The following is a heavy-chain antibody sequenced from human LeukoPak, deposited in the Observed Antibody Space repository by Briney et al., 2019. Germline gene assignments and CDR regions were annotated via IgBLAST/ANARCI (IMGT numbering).Heavy chain of an antibody. CDR3: TRGYYYDSSGSVAPFDY. Sequence: GGSLRLSCAASGFTFSRYWMHWVRQDPGKGLVWVSRIESDGSSTGYADSVKGRFTISRDNAKNTLYLQMNSLKAEDTAVYYCTRGYYYDSSGSVAPFDYWGQGTLVTVSS. J-gene: IGHJ4*02. V-gene: IGHV3-74*01. D-gene: IGHD3-22*01. CDR1: GFTFSRYW. CDR2: IESDGSST.